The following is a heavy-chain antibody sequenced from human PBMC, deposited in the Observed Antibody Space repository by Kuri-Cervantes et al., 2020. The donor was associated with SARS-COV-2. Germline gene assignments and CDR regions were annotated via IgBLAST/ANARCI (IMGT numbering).Heavy chain of an antibody. V-gene: IGHV4-39*01. Sequence: ESLKISCTVPGGSISSSSYYWGWIRQPPGKGLEWIGSIYYRGSTYYNPSLKSRVTISVDTSKNQFSLKLSSVTAADTAVYYCARHLNSVTIFGVVSNWFDPWGQGTLVTVSS. D-gene: IGHD3-3*01. CDR3: ARHLNSVTIFGVVSNWFDP. CDR1: GGSISSSSYY. CDR2: IYYRGST. J-gene: IGHJ5*02.